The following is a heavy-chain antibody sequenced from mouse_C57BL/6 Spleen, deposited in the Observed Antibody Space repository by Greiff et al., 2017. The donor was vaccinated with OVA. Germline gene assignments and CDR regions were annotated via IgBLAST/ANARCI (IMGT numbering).Heavy chain of an antibody. CDR2: IDPETGGT. Sequence: QVQLQQSGAELVRPGASVTLSCKASGYTFTDYEMHWVKQTPVHGLEWIGAIDPETGGTAYNQKFKGKAILTADKSSSTAYMELRSLTAEDSAVYYCTRLELTVGATGDYWGQGTTLTVSS. J-gene: IGHJ2*01. CDR1: GYTFTDYE. V-gene: IGHV1-15*01. CDR3: TRLELTVGATGDY. D-gene: IGHD1-1*01.